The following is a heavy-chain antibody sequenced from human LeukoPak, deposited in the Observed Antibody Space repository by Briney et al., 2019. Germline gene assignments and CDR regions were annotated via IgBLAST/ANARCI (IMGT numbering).Heavy chain of an antibody. J-gene: IGHJ4*02. CDR2: ISSSSSYI. CDR3: ARDGSRDGYIRFDY. Sequence: GGSLRLSCAASGFTFSSYSMNWVRQAPGKGLEWVSSISSSSSYIYYADSVKGRFTISGDNAKNSLYLQMNSLRAEDTAVYYCARDGSRDGYIRFDYWGQGTLVTVSS. D-gene: IGHD5-24*01. V-gene: IGHV3-21*01. CDR1: GFTFSSYS.